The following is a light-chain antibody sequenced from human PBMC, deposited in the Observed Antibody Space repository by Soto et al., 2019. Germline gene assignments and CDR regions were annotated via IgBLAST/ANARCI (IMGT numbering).Light chain of an antibody. Sequence: EIVLTQSPATLSLSPGERATLSCRASQSVASSYLAWYQQKPGQAPRLLIHGASSRATGIPDRFSGSGSGTDFTLTISRLEPEDFAVYYCQQYGSSPITFGQGTRLEIK. CDR3: QQYGSSPIT. CDR2: GAS. CDR1: QSVASSY. V-gene: IGKV3-20*01. J-gene: IGKJ5*01.